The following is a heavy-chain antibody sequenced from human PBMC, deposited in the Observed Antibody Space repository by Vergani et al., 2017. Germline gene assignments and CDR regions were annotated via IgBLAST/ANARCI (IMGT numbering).Heavy chain of an antibody. CDR1: GGSISSGGYY. Sequence: QVQLQESGPGLVKPSQTLSLTCTVSGGSISSGGYYWSWIRQHPGKGLEWIGYIYYSGSTYYNPSLKSRVTISVATSKNQFSLKLSSVTAADTAVYYCARGRFGDGNWFDPWGQGTLVTVSS. CDR3: ARGRFGDGNWFDP. V-gene: IGHV4-31*03. D-gene: IGHD3-10*01. CDR2: IYYSGST. J-gene: IGHJ5*02.